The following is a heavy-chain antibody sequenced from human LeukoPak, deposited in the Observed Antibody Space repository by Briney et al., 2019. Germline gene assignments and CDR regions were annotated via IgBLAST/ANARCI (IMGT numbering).Heavy chain of an antibody. CDR2: IYYSGST. D-gene: IGHD5-24*01. CDR3: ARRGRWSSGAY. J-gene: IGHJ4*02. CDR1: GGSISSTNYY. V-gene: IGHV4-39*02. Sequence: PSETLSLTCIVSGGSISSTNYYWGWIRQPPGKGLEWIGTIYYSGSTYYNPSLKSRVSISADTSKNHFSLSLSSVTAADTAVYYCARRGRWSSGAYWDQGALVTVSS.